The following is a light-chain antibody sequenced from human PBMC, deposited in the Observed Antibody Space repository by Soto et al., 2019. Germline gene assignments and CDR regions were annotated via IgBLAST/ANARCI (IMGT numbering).Light chain of an antibody. CDR2: LNSDGSH. V-gene: IGLV4-69*01. CDR1: SGHSSYA. J-gene: IGLJ1*01. CDR3: QTWGTGLHV. Sequence: QPVLTQSPSASASLGASVKLTCTLSSGHSSYAIAWHQQQPEKGPRYLMKLNSDGSHSKGDGIPDRFSGSSSGAERYLIISSLQAEDEADYCCQTWGTGLHVFGTGTKLTVL.